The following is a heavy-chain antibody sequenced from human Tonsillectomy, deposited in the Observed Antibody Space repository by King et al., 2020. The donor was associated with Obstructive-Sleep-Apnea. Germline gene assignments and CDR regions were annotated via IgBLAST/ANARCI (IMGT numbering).Heavy chain of an antibody. V-gene: IGHV3-23*04. CDR2: ISGSDVST. CDR3: AKDPYDDLPDVFDILPDVFDI. D-gene: IGHD3-22*01. CDR1: GFRFTSYA. Sequence: VQLVESGGGLVQPGGSLRLSCAASGFRFTSYAMSWVRQAPGKGLEWVSAISGSDVSTYYTDSVEGRFTISRDDSKNTLYLQMNSLRAEDTAVYYCAKDPYDDLPDVFDILPDVFDIWGQGTMVTVSS. J-gene: IGHJ3*02.